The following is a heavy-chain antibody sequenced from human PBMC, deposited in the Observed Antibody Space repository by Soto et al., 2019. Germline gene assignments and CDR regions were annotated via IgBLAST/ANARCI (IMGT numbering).Heavy chain of an antibody. J-gene: IGHJ4*02. V-gene: IGHV6-1*01. Sequence: SQTLSLTCAISGDSVSSKSAAWNWIRQSPSRGLEWLGRTYYRSKWSTDYAVSVKGRITVNPDTSKNHFSLQLNSVTPEDTAVYYCARGSYYSGWVWGQGTLVTVSS. CDR2: TYYRSKWST. CDR1: GDSVSSKSAA. CDR3: ARGSYYSGWV. D-gene: IGHD6-19*01.